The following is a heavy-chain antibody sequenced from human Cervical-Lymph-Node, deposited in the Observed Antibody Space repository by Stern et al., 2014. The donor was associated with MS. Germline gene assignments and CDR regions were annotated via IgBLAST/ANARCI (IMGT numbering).Heavy chain of an antibody. CDR3: ARDYYDSSGYYGGDY. D-gene: IGHD3-22*01. J-gene: IGHJ4*02. Sequence: QITLKESGPALVKPTQTLTLTCSFSGFSLSTSGMCVSWIRQPPGKALEWLALIEWDDDKYYSTSLKTRLTISKDTSKNQVVLIMTNMDPVDTATYYCARDYYDSSGYYGGDYWGQGTLVTVSS. CDR2: IEWDDDK. V-gene: IGHV2-70*01. CDR1: GFSLSTSGMC.